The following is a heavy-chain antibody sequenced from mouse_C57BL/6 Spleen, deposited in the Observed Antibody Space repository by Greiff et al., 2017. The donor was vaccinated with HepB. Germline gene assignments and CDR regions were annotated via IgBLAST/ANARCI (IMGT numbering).Heavy chain of an antibody. D-gene: IGHD2-2*01. CDR3: ALWLRQRDYYAMDY. J-gene: IGHJ4*01. CDR2: IYPGDGDT. V-gene: IGHV1-80*01. Sequence: QVQLQQSGAELVKPGASVKISCKASGYAFSSYWMNWVKQRPGKGLEWIGQIYPGDGDTNYNGKFKGKATLTADKSSSTAYMQLSSLTSEDSAVYFCALWLRQRDYYAMDYWGQGTSVTVSS. CDR1: GYAFSSYW.